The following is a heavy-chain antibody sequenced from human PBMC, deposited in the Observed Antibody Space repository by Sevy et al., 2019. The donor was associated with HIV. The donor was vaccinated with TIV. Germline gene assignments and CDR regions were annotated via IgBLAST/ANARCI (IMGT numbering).Heavy chain of an antibody. V-gene: IGHV1-24*01. Sequence: ASVKVSCKVSGYTLTKLSMHWVRQAPGKGLEWMGSFDPEHGETFYAQKFQGRITMTEDTSTDTDYMELSSLRSEDTAVYYCATTKDYYESSGSPFDHWGQGTLVTVSS. CDR3: ATTKDYYESSGSPFDH. CDR1: GYTLTKLS. CDR2: FDPEHGET. J-gene: IGHJ4*02. D-gene: IGHD3-22*01.